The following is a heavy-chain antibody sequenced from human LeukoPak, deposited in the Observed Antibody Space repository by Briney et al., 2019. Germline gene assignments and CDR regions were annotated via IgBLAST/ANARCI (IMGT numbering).Heavy chain of an antibody. CDR1: GYIFIRHG. CDR3: ARTSSFRHSSSPQSYYYYHYAMDV. J-gene: IGHJ6*02. V-gene: IGHV1-18*04. Sequence: GASVKVSCKASGYIFIRHGISWVRQAPGQGLEWMGWISAYSDNTNYAQKLQGRVTLTTDTSTSTAFMELRGLRSDDTAVYFCARTSSFRHSSSPQSYYYYHYAMDVWGQGTTVTVSS. D-gene: IGHD6-6*01. CDR2: ISAYSDNT.